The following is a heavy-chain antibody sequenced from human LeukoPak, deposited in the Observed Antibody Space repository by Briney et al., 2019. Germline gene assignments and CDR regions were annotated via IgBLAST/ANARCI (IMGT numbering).Heavy chain of an antibody. J-gene: IGHJ4*02. Sequence: GGSLRLSCTASGFTFGDYAMSWFRQAPGKGLEWVGFIRSKAYGGTTEYAASVKGRFTISRDDSKSIAYLQMNSLKTEDTAVYYCTRAYDYAWGSYRLLDYWGQGTLVTVSS. CDR1: GFTFGDYA. CDR3: TRAYDYAWGSYRLLDY. CDR2: IRSKAYGGTT. V-gene: IGHV3-49*03. D-gene: IGHD3-16*02.